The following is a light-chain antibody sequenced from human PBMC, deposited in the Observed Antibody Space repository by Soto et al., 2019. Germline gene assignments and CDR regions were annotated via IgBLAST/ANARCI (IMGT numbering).Light chain of an antibody. CDR1: QSVSSY. V-gene: IGKV3-11*01. CDR3: QQRTSWIT. CDR2: DAS. J-gene: IGKJ5*01. Sequence: EIVLTQSPATLSLSPGERATLSCRASQSVSSYLAWYQQKPGQAPRLLIYDASNRATGIPARFSGSGSGTDFTLTISSLEPEDFAVYYCQQRTSWITFGKGTRLEIK.